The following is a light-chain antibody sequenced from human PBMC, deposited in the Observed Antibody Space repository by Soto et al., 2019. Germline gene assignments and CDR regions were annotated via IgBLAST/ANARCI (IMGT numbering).Light chain of an antibody. Sequence: QSVRTQPASVSGSPGQSITISCTGTSSDVGGFNYVSWYQHHPGKAPKLIIYDVTNRPSGVSNRFSGSKSGNTASLTISGLQAEDEADYYCSSYSTTSTLFVFGTGTKVTV. CDR2: DVT. J-gene: IGLJ1*01. CDR1: SSDVGGFNY. V-gene: IGLV2-14*01. CDR3: SSYSTTSTLFV.